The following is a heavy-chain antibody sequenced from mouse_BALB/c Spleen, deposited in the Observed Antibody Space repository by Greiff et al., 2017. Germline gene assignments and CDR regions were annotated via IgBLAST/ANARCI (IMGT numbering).Heavy chain of an antibody. CDR2: ISYSGST. Sequence: EVKLMESGPSLVKPSQTLSLTCSVTGDSITSGYWNWIRKFPGNKLEYMGYISYSGSTYYNPSLKSRISITRDTSKNQYYLQLNSVTTEDTATYYCASYGNYPYWYFDVWGAGTTVTFSS. CDR3: ASYGNYPYWYFDV. CDR1: GDSITSGY. V-gene: IGHV3-8*02. J-gene: IGHJ1*01. D-gene: IGHD2-1*01.